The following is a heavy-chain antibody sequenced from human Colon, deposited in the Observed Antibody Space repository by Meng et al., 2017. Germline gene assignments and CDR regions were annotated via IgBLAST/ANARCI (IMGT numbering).Heavy chain of an antibody. CDR3: ARTAMLDS. D-gene: IGHD2-2*01. J-gene: IGHJ5*01. Sequence: QVQLVQSGAEVMKPGASVKVTCKASGYTFTSSDINWVRQATGRGLEWLGWMNHNNGNTGSAQKFQGRVSMTRDTSIGTAYMELSGLTSEDTAVYYCARTAMLDSWGQGTLVTVSS. V-gene: IGHV1-8*01. CDR2: MNHNNGNT. CDR1: GYTFTSSD.